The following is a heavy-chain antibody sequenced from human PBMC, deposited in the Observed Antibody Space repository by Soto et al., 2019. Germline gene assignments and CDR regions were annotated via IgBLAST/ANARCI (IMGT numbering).Heavy chain of an antibody. Sequence: PGGSLRLSCAASGFTFSSYAMHWVRQAPGKGLEWVAVISYDGSNKYYADSVKGRFTISRDNSKNTLYLQMNSLRAEDTAVYYCARDGYSSSWDGSDYWGQGTLVTVSS. V-gene: IGHV3-30-3*01. CDR2: ISYDGSNK. D-gene: IGHD6-13*01. CDR3: ARDGYSSSWDGSDY. CDR1: GFTFSSYA. J-gene: IGHJ4*02.